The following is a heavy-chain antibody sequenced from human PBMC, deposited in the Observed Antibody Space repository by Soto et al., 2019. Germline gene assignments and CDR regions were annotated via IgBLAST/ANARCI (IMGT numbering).Heavy chain of an antibody. CDR1: GFIFSGYA. Sequence: QVQLVESGGGVVQPGRSLRLSCAASGFIFSGYAMHWVRQAPGKGLEWVAVISYDGNTQYYADSVKGRFTVSRDNSNNMLYVQMNNLRDEDTAMYYCAKETNDYEINFWGQGTLVTVSS. V-gene: IGHV3-30-3*01. CDR3: AKETNDYEINF. CDR2: ISYDGNTQ. D-gene: IGHD4-17*01. J-gene: IGHJ4*02.